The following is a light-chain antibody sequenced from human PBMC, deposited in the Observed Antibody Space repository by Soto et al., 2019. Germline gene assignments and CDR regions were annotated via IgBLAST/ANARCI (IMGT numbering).Light chain of an antibody. CDR1: SSDVGGYDY. CDR3: SSYTNTNTLV. V-gene: IGLV2-14*03. J-gene: IGLJ2*01. CDR2: NVN. Sequence: QSALTQVASVSGSPGQSITISCTGTSSDVGGYDYVSWYQQHPGKAPKLMIYNVNYRPSGVSDRFSGSKSGDTASLTISGLQAEDEANYYCSSYTNTNTLVFGGGTKFTVL.